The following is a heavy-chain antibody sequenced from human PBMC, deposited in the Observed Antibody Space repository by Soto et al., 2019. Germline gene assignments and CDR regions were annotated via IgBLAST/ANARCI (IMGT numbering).Heavy chain of an antibody. J-gene: IGHJ4*02. CDR2: IWYDGSNK. D-gene: IGHD2-2*01. Sequence: PGGSLRISCAASGFTFSSYGMHWVRQAPGKGLEWVAVIWYDGSNKYYADSVKGRFTISRDNSKNTLYLQMNSLRAEDTAVYYCSRSLSEAPPLNFDYRGQRTLAPFSS. CDR1: GFTFSSYG. V-gene: IGHV3-33*01. CDR3: SRSLSEAPPLNFDY.